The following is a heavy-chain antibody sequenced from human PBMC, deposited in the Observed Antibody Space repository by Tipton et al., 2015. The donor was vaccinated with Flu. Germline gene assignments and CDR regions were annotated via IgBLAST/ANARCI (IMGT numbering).Heavy chain of an antibody. D-gene: IGHD2-2*02. CDR1: GGSFSGYY. CDR3: ARVGVVVPAAITP. Sequence: TLSLTCAVYGGSFSGYYWSWIRQPPGKGLEWIGEINHSGSTNYNPSLKSRVTISVDTSKNQFSLKLSSVTAADTAVYYCARVGVVVPAAITPWGQGTLVTVSS. CDR2: INHSGST. V-gene: IGHV4-34*01. J-gene: IGHJ5*02.